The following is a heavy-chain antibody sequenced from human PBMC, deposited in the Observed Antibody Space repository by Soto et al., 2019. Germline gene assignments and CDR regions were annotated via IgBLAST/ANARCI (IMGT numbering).Heavy chain of an antibody. V-gene: IGHV3-23*01. CDR3: AKSVRITMVRGPRDYYYYYGMDV. CDR2: ISGSGGST. J-gene: IGHJ6*02. D-gene: IGHD3-10*01. CDR1: GFTFSSYA. Sequence: HPGGSLRLSCAASGFTFSSYAMSWVRQAPGKGLEWVSAISGSGGSTYYADSVKGRFTISRDNSKNTLYLQMNSLRAEDTAVYYCAKSVRITMVRGPRDYYYYYGMDVWGQGTTVTVSS.